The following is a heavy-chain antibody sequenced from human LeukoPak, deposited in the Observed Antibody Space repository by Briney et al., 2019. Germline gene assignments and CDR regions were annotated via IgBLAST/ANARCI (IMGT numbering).Heavy chain of an antibody. CDR2: THYTGEN. CDR1: GDSISGPY. CDR3: GRNLGSGSDH. D-gene: IGHD3-10*01. J-gene: IGHJ4*02. Sequence: SETLSLTCSVSGDSISGPYWNWIRQSPGRGLEWIGYTHYTGENNYNPPLKSRLTMSVDTSNNQVYLRLSSVTAADTAVYYCGRNLGSGSDHWGQGTLVTVSS. V-gene: IGHV4-59*11.